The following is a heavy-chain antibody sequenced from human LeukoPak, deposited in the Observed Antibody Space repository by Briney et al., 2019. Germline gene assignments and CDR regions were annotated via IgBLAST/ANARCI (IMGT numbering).Heavy chain of an antibody. J-gene: IGHJ4*02. D-gene: IGHD3-22*01. Sequence: PGGSLRLSCAASGFTFSSYEMNWVRQAPGKGLEWVSYISSSGSTIYYADSVKGRFTISRDNAKNSLYLQMNSLRAEDTAVYYCARDRTPYYYDSSGFSPPYYWGQGTLVTVSS. CDR2: ISSSGSTI. CDR1: GFTFSSYE. V-gene: IGHV3-48*03. CDR3: ARDRTPYYYDSSGFSPPYY.